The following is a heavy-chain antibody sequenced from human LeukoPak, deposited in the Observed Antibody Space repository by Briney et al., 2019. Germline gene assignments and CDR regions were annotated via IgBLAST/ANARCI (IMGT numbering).Heavy chain of an antibody. CDR3: ATELGTVPLDAFDI. V-gene: IGHV1-24*01. J-gene: IGHJ3*02. CDR2: FDPEDGET. Sequence: GASVKVSRKVSGYTLTELSMHWVRQAPGKGLEWMGGFDPEDGETIYAQKFQGRVTMTEDTSTDTAYMELSSLRSEDTAVYYCATELGTVPLDAFDIWGQGTMVTVSS. D-gene: IGHD4-17*01. CDR1: GYTLTELS.